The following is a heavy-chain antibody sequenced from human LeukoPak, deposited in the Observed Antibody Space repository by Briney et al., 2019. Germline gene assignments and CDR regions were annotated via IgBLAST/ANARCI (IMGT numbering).Heavy chain of an antibody. CDR1: GLAFSSSA. V-gene: IGHV3-48*01. CDR3: ARGRDHAFDI. Sequence: GGSLRLSCAASGLAFSSSAMNWVRQTPGKGLEWLSYSSASSSDVYYADSVKRRFTISRDNAKSSLYLQMNSLTAEDTAIYFCARGRDHAFDIWGQGTRVTVSS. CDR2: SSASSSDV. J-gene: IGHJ3*02.